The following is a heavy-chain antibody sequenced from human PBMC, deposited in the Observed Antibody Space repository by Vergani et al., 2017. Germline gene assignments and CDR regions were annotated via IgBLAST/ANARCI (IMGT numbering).Heavy chain of an antibody. CDR1: GFTVSSNY. D-gene: IGHD6-13*01. CDR2: IYSGGST. CDR3: ARDWGGAGFPPDY. V-gene: IGHV3-66*01. J-gene: IGHJ4*02. Sequence: EVQLVESGGGLVQPGGSLRLSCAASGFTVSSNYMSWVRQAPGKGLEWVSVIYSGGSTYYADSVKGRFTISRDNAKNTLYLQMNSLRAEDTAVYYCARDWGGAGFPPDYWGQGTLVTVSS.